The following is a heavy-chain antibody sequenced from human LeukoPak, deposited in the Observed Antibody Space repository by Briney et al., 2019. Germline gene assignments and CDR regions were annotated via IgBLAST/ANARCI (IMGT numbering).Heavy chain of an antibody. J-gene: IGHJ4*02. CDR2: IKQDGSEK. Sequence: GGSLRLSCAGSGFSFSSYSMSWVRQAPGKGLEWVANIKQDGSEKYYVDSVKGRFTISRDNSKNTLYLQMNSLRAEDTAVYYCARPAAGRGYDYFDYWGQGTLVTVSS. V-gene: IGHV3-7*01. D-gene: IGHD1-14*01. CDR1: GFSFSSYS. CDR3: ARPAAGRGYDYFDY.